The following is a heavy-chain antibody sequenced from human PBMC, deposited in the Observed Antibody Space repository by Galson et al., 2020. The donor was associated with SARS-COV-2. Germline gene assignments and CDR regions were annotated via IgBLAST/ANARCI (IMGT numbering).Heavy chain of an antibody. CDR3: ARGLPGAFDI. CDR1: GGSISSGIYS. V-gene: IGHV4-30-2*01. CDR2: IYLSGST. J-gene: IGHJ3*02. Sequence: ETSETLSLTCAVSGGSISSGIYSWSWIRQRPGKDREWIGYIYLSGSTYYNPSIKSRVTISLDTSKNQFSLNLTSVTAADTAVYYCARGLPGAFDIWGRGTMVAVSS.